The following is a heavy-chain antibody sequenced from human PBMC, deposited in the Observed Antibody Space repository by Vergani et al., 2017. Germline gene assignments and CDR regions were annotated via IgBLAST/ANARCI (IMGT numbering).Heavy chain of an antibody. CDR2: IYYSGST. J-gene: IGHJ4*02. V-gene: IGHV4-39*01. D-gene: IGHD6-13*01. CDR1: GGSISSSSYY. Sequence: QLQLQESGPGLVKPSETLSLTCTVSGGSISSSSYYWGWIRQPPGKGLEWIGSIYYSGSTYYNPSLKSRVTISVDTSKNQFSLKLSSVTAADTAVYYCASRFPKQAAGRDFNYWGQGTLVTVSS. CDR3: ASRFPKQAAGRDFNY.